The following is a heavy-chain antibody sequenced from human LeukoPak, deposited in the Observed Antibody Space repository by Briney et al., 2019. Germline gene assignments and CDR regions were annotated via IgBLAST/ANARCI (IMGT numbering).Heavy chain of an antibody. Sequence: SETLSLTCTVSGGSINNYYWTWIRQPPGKGLEWIGEIHHSGSTSYRLSLKSRVTISVDRSKNQFSLKLTSVTAADTAIYYCARSPATSWSNFDYWGQGTLVTVSS. D-gene: IGHD2-2*01. CDR3: ARSPATSWSNFDY. V-gene: IGHV4-34*01. CDR2: IHHSGST. CDR1: GGSINNYY. J-gene: IGHJ4*02.